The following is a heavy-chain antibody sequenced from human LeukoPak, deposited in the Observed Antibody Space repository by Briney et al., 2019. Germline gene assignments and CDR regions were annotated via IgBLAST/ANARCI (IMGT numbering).Heavy chain of an antibody. Sequence: PGGSLRLSCAASGFTFDDYAMHWVRQAPGKGLEWVSGISWNSGSIGYADSVKGRFTISKDSSRNTLYLQMNSLRAEDTALYYCAKLRDTTGYSPVDYWGQGTLVTVSS. CDR2: ISWNSGSI. J-gene: IGHJ4*02. D-gene: IGHD3-22*01. CDR3: AKLRDTTGYSPVDY. V-gene: IGHV3-9*01. CDR1: GFTFDDYA.